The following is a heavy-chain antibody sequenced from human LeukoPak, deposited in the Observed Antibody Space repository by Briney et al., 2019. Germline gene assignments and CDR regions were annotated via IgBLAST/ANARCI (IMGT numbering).Heavy chain of an antibody. D-gene: IGHD3-3*01. J-gene: IGHJ4*02. CDR3: ARGGYYDFWSGYSY. CDR2: ISSRGGTI. Sequence: GGSLRLSCAAPGFTFSDYEMDWVRQSPERGLEWVSYISSRGGTIYYADSVKGRFTISRDNAKNSLYLQMNSLRAEDTAVYYCARGGYYDFWSGYSYWGQGTLVTVSS. CDR1: GFTFSDYE. V-gene: IGHV3-48*03.